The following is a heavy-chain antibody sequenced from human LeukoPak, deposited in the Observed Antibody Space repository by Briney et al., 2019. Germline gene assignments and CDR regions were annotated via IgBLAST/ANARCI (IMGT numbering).Heavy chain of an antibody. Sequence: GGSLRLSCAASGFTFSSYGMSWVRQAPGKGLEWVAFIRYDGSNKYYADSVKGRFTISRDNSKNTLYLQMNSLRAEDTAVYYCAKDRQEWYSSGKDYWGQGTLVTVSS. CDR1: GFTFSSYG. D-gene: IGHD6-19*01. CDR3: AKDRQEWYSSGKDY. CDR2: IRYDGSNK. V-gene: IGHV3-30*02. J-gene: IGHJ4*02.